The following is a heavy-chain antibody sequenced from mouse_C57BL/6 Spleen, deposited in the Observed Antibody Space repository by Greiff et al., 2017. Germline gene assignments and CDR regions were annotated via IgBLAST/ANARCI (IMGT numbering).Heavy chain of an antibody. J-gene: IGHJ2*01. CDR3: ARVRDYDELDY. CDR1: GFTFSDYY. D-gene: IGHD2-4*01. V-gene: IGHV5-16*01. CDR2: INYDGSST. Sequence: EVKLVESEGGLVQPGSSMKLSCTASGFTFSDYYMAWVRQVPEKGLEWVANINYDGSSTYYLDSLKSRFIISRDNAKNILYLQMSSLKSEDTATYYCARVRDYDELDYWGQGTTLTVSS.